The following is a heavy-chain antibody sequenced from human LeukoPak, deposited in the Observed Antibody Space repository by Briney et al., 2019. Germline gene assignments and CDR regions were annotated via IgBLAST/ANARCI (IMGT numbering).Heavy chain of an antibody. CDR3: ARKLSAS. D-gene: IGHD2/OR15-2a*01. CDR2: ISYDGSNK. CDR1: GFTFSSYA. J-gene: IGHJ4*02. V-gene: IGHV3-30-3*01. Sequence: GGSLRLSCAASGFTFSSYAMHWVRQAPGKGLEWVAVISYDGSNKYYADSVKGRFTISRDNSKNTLYLQMNSLRAEDTAVYYCARKLSASWGQGTLVTVSS.